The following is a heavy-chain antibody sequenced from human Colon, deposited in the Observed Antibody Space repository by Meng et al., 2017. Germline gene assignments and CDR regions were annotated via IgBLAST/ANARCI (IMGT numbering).Heavy chain of an antibody. V-gene: IGHV4-38-2*02. J-gene: IGHJ5*02. CDR1: GYSISSGYY. D-gene: IGHD4-17*01. Sequence: GSLRLSCTVSGYSISSGYYWGWIRQPPGKGLEWIGSIYHSGSTYYNPSLKSRVSISVYTSKNQFSLKLSSVTAADTAVYYCARVPGTTFNWFDPWGQGTLVTVSS. CDR3: ARVPGTTFNWFDP. CDR2: IYHSGST.